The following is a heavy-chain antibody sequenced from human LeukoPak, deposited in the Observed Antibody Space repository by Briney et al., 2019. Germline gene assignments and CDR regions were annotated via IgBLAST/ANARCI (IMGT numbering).Heavy chain of an antibody. Sequence: PGGSLRLSCAASGFTFNNYGMHWVRQAPGKGLEWVATIWYDGSNKYYGDSVKGRFTISRDNSKNTLYMQMNSLRAEDTAVYYCASDQVGSGGNRFDPWGQGILVTVSS. J-gene: IGHJ5*02. CDR1: GFTFNNYG. V-gene: IGHV3-33*01. CDR2: IWYDGSNK. D-gene: IGHD1-26*01. CDR3: ASDQVGSGGNRFDP.